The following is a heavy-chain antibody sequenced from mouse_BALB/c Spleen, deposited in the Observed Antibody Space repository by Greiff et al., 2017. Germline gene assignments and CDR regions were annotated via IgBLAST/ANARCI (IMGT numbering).Heavy chain of an antibody. V-gene: IGHV5-6-5*01. Sequence: EVQVVESGGGLVQPGGSRKLSCAASGFTFSSFGMHWVRQAPEKRLEWVASISSGGSTYYPDSVKGRFTISRDNARNILYLQMSSLRSEDTAMYYCARANDYGFSLDYWGQGTTLTVSS. D-gene: IGHD2-4*01. CDR3: ARANDYGFSLDY. CDR2: ISSGGST. J-gene: IGHJ2*01. CDR1: GFTFSSFG.